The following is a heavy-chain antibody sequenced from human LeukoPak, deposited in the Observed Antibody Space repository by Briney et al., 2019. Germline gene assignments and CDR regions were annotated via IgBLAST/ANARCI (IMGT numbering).Heavy chain of an antibody. CDR3: ARDETGYSSSWYLVGYYYYYMDV. J-gene: IGHJ6*03. V-gene: IGHV3-7*01. Sequence: GGSLRLSCAASGFTFSSYWMSWVRQAPGKGLEWVANIKQDGSEKYYVDSVKGRFTISRDNAKNSLYLQMNSLRAEDTAVYYCARDETGYSSSWYLVGYYYYYMDVWGKGTTVTISS. CDR2: IKQDGSEK. CDR1: GFTFSSYW. D-gene: IGHD6-13*01.